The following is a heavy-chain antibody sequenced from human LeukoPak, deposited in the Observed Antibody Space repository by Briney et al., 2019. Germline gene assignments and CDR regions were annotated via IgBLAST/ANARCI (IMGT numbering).Heavy chain of an antibody. Sequence: GGSLRLSCAASGFTLSSYSMKWVRPAPGKGLEWVSSISSSSSYIYYADSVKGRFTISRDNAKNSLYLQMNSLRAEDTAVYYCARGPLLEWLNTFDYWGQGTLVTVSS. CDR1: GFTLSSYS. J-gene: IGHJ4*02. D-gene: IGHD3-3*01. CDR3: ARGPLLEWLNTFDY. V-gene: IGHV3-21*01. CDR2: ISSSSSYI.